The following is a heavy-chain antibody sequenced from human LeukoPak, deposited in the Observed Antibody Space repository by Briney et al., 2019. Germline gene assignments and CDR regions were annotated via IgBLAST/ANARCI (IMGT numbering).Heavy chain of an antibody. D-gene: IGHD6-19*01. V-gene: IGHV3-23*01. CDR3: AKGTSGWSIDY. Sequence: GGSLRLSCAASGFTFSSYAMSWVRQAPGKGLEWVSAISGSDDSTYYADSVKGRFTISRDNSKNTLYLQMNSLRAEDTAVYYCAKGTSGWSIDYWGQGTLVTVSS. J-gene: IGHJ4*02. CDR1: GFTFSSYA. CDR2: ISGSDDST.